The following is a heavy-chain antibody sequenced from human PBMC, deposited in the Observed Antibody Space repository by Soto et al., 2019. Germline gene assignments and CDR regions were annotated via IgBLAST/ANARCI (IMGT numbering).Heavy chain of an antibody. D-gene: IGHD2-2*01. J-gene: IGHJ6*02. V-gene: IGHV3-23*01. Sequence: GGSLRLSCAGSGFTFSSYAMSWVRQAPGMGLEWVATISGSGGTTYSADSVKGRFTISRDNSKNSLYLQMNSLRAEDTAVYYCAKHGTSPDFYYYYGVDVWGQGTTVTVSS. CDR2: ISGSGGTT. CDR1: GFTFSSYA. CDR3: AKHGTSPDFYYYYGVDV.